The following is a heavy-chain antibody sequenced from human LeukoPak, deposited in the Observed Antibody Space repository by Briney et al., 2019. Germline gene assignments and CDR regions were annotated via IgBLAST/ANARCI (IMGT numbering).Heavy chain of an antibody. D-gene: IGHD6-19*01. CDR3: ATKQWLAPPPDS. CDR2: INTGGTVT. Sequence: GGSLRLSCAASGFTFSKYWMLWVRQAPGKGLESVSRINTGGTVTTYADSVKGRFTVSRDNADNTMFLQMNSVRDEDTAVYYCATKQWLAPPPDSWGQGTPVTVSS. CDR1: GFTFSKYW. V-gene: IGHV3-74*01. J-gene: IGHJ4*02.